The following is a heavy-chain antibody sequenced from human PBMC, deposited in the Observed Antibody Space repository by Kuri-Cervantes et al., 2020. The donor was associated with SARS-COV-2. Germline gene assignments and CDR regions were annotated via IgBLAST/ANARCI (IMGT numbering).Heavy chain of an antibody. V-gene: IGHV4-34*01. Sequence: GSLRLSCAVYGGSFSGYYRSWIRQPPGKGLEWIGEINHSGSTNYNPSLKSRVTISVDTSKNQFSLKLSSVTAADTAVYYCARGSGIAARPSTYNWFDPWGQGTLVTVSS. D-gene: IGHD6-6*01. CDR2: INHSGST. CDR1: GGSFSGYY. J-gene: IGHJ5*02. CDR3: ARGSGIAARPSTYNWFDP.